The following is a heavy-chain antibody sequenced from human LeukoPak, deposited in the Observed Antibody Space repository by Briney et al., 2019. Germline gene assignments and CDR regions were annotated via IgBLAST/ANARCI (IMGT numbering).Heavy chain of an antibody. CDR2: VFYSGSHYSGST. CDR1: GASISSGGYF. CDR3: AKGGTPGTNWFDP. D-gene: IGHD3-16*01. J-gene: IGHJ5*02. Sequence: SQTLSLTCTASGASISSGGYFWSWIRQHPGKGLEWIGNVFYSGSHYSGSTSYNPSLKSRLYISLDMSKNQFFLRLSSVTAADTAVYFCAKGGTPGTNWFDPWGQGILVTVSS. V-gene: IGHV4-31*03.